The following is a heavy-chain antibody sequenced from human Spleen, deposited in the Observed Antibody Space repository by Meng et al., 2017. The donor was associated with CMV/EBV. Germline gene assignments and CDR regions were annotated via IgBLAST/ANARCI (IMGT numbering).Heavy chain of an antibody. CDR3: TRTGNGRAY. J-gene: IGHJ4*02. CDR2: IRSKVNSYAT. CDR1: GFTFSSYG. Sequence: GGSLRLSCAASGFTFSSYGMHCVRQASGKGLEWVGHIRSKVNSYATAYAASVKGRFTISRDDSNTTTYMQMNNLKTEDTAVYYCTRTGNGRAYWGQGALVTVSS. D-gene: IGHD2-8*01. V-gene: IGHV3-73*01.